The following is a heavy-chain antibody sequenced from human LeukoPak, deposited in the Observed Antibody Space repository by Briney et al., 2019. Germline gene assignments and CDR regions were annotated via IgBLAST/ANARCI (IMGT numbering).Heavy chain of an antibody. J-gene: IGHJ6*02. CDR2: IKQDESEK. V-gene: IGHV3-7*05. CDR1: GFTLSNYW. D-gene: IGHD6-13*01. CDR3: ARDPYSSTWSYGMDI. Sequence: PGGSLRLSCTASGFTLSNYWMSWVRQTPEKGLERVANIKQDESEKVYVDSVKGRFTISRDNAKSSLYLQMSGLRADDTAVYYCARDPYSSTWSYGMDIWGQGTTVTVSS.